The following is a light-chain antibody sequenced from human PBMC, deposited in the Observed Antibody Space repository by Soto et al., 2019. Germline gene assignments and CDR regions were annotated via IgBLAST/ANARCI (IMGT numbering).Light chain of an antibody. Sequence: IPDRFSGSGSGTDCTLTISRLEPEDFAVCYCQQCGGSHPGTFGQGTKVDIK. V-gene: IGKV3-20*01. J-gene: IGKJ1*01. CDR3: QQCGGSHPGT.